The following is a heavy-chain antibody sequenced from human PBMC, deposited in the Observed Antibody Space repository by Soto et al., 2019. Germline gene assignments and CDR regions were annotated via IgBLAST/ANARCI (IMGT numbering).Heavy chain of an antibody. CDR3: ARDLHYYGSGSYQTTGYFDL. V-gene: IGHV1-69*06. Sequence: QVQLVQSGAEVKKPGSSVKVSCKASGGTFSSYAISWVRQAPGQGLEWMGGIIPIFGTANYAQKFQGRVTITADKSTSRAYMELSSLRSEDTAVYYCARDLHYYGSGSYQTTGYFDLWGRGTLVTVSS. D-gene: IGHD3-10*01. J-gene: IGHJ2*01. CDR1: GGTFSSYA. CDR2: IIPIFGTA.